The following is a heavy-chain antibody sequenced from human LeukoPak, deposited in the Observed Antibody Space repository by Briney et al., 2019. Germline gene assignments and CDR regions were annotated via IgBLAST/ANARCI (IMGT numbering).Heavy chain of an antibody. CDR3: AKISQADIAFHV. CDR2: LYGDGST. D-gene: IGHD2-15*01. J-gene: IGHJ3*01. Sequence: GGSLRLSCATSGFFVSENYLSWVRQAPGRGLGWVSVLYGDGSTYYADSVKGRFTISRDNLKNTLYLQMNSLRTEDMAVYYCAKISQADIAFHVWGQGTMVTVSS. CDR1: GFFVSENY. V-gene: IGHV3-66*01.